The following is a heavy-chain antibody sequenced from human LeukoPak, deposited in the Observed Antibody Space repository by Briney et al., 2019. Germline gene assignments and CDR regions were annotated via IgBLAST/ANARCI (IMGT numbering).Heavy chain of an antibody. Sequence: GGSLRLSCAASGFTFRSYGMSWVRQTPGKGLEWVSAISSSGGSTYYADSVKGRFTISRDNAKNSLYLQMNSLRAEDTALYYCARNSGAGYYFYMDVWGKGTAVTVSS. J-gene: IGHJ6*03. V-gene: IGHV3-23*01. CDR1: GFTFRSYG. D-gene: IGHD3-10*01. CDR3: ARNSGAGYYFYMDV. CDR2: ISSSGGST.